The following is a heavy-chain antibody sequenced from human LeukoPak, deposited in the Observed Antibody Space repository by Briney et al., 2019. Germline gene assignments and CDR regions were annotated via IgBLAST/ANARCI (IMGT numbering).Heavy chain of an antibody. CDR1: GFTFSSYA. V-gene: IGHV3-23*01. D-gene: IGHD2-8*02. CDR3: ATYRQVLLPFES. J-gene: IGHJ4*02. Sequence: TGGSLRLSCAASGFTFSSYAMSWLRQARGKGLEWVSSIFPSGGEIHYADSVRGRFTISRDNSKSTLSLQMNSLRAEDTAIYYCATYRQVLLPFESWGQGTLVTVSS. CDR2: IFPSGGEI.